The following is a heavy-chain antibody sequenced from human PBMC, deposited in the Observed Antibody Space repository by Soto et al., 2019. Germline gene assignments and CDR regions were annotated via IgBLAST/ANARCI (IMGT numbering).Heavy chain of an antibody. D-gene: IGHD2-15*01. CDR3: ATLYCSGGSCYRPEYYFDY. CDR2: IYPGDSDT. CDR1: GYSFTSYW. Sequence: EVQLVQSGAEVKKPGESLKISCKGSGYSFTSYWIGWVRQMSGKGLEWMGIIYPGDSDTRYSPSFQGQVTISADKSISTAYLQWSSLKASDTAMYYCATLYCSGGSCYRPEYYFDYWGQGTLVTVSS. J-gene: IGHJ4*02. V-gene: IGHV5-51*01.